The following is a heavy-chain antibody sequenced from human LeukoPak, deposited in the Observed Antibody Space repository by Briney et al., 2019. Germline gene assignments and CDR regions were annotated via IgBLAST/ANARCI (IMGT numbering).Heavy chain of an antibody. J-gene: IGHJ6*02. CDR2: IRSKAYGGTT. CDR3: ARGPILLWLHNGMDV. D-gene: IGHD4-23*01. Sequence: PGGSLRLSCTGSGFIFGDHAMAWVRQAPGKGLEWVGFIRSKAYGGTTEYAASVKGRFTISRDDSRGIAYLEMNSLKTEDTAVYYCARGPILLWLHNGMDVWGQGITVTVSS. V-gene: IGHV3-49*04. CDR1: GFIFGDHA.